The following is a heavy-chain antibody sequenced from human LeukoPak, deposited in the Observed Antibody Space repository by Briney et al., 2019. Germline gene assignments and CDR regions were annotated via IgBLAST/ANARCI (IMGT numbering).Heavy chain of an antibody. D-gene: IGHD3-22*01. V-gene: IGHV4-34*01. CDR3: ARSNYYDSSGYRFDY. Sequence: KPSETLSLTCAVYGGSFSGYYWSWIRQPPGKGLEWIGEINHSGSTNYNPSLKSRVPISVDTSKNQFSLKLSSVTAADTAVYYCARSNYYDSSGYRFDYWGQGTLVTVSS. CDR1: GGSFSGYY. J-gene: IGHJ4*02. CDR2: INHSGST.